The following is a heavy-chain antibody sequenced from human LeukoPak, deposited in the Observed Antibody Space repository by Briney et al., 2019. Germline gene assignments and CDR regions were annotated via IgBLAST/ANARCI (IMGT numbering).Heavy chain of an antibody. Sequence: GGSLRLSCAASGFTFSSYAMHWVRQAPGKGLEYVSAISSNGGSTYYANSVKGRFTISRDNSKNTLYLQMGSLRAEDTAVYYCARDYGGSSPFDYWGQGTLVTVSS. CDR2: ISSNGGST. V-gene: IGHV3-64*01. CDR3: ARDYGGSSPFDY. D-gene: IGHD4-23*01. J-gene: IGHJ4*02. CDR1: GFTFSSYA.